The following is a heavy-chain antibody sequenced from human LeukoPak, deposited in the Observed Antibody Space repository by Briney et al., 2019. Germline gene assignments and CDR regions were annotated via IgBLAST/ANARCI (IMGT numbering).Heavy chain of an antibody. V-gene: IGHV4-39*07. CDR3: AREGWNFRYFDY. CDR1: GGSISSSSYY. J-gene: IGHJ4*02. D-gene: IGHD1-1*01. Sequence: PSETLSLTCTVSGGSISSSSYYWGWIRQPPGKGLEWIGSIYYSGSTYYNPSLKSRVTISVDTSKNQFSLKLSSVTAADTAVYYCAREGWNFRYFDYWGQGTLVTVSS. CDR2: IYYSGST.